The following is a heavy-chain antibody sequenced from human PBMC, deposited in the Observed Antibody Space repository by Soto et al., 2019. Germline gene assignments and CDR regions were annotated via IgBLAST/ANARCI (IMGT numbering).Heavy chain of an antibody. D-gene: IGHD3-3*01. CDR1: GGSISSYY. CDR2: IYYSGST. J-gene: IGHJ4*02. Sequence: ETLSLTCTVSGGSISSYYWSWIRQPPGKGLEWIGYIYYSGSTNYNPSLKSRVTISVDTSKYQFSLKLSSVTAADTAVYYCARHYYDFWSGPNFDYWGQGTLVTVSS. V-gene: IGHV4-59*08. CDR3: ARHYYDFWSGPNFDY.